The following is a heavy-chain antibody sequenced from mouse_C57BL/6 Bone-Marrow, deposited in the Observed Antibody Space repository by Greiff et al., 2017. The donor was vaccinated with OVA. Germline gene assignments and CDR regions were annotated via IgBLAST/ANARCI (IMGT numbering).Heavy chain of an antibody. Sequence: QVQLQQPGAELVRPGSSVKLSCKASGYTFTSYWMDWVQQRPGQGLEWIGNIYPSDSETHYNQKFKDKATLTVDKSSSTAYMQLSSLTSEDSAVYYWARGDYYGSSHWYFDVWGTGTTVTVSS. J-gene: IGHJ1*03. D-gene: IGHD1-1*01. CDR3: ARGDYYGSSHWYFDV. CDR1: GYTFTSYW. V-gene: IGHV1-61*01. CDR2: IYPSDSET.